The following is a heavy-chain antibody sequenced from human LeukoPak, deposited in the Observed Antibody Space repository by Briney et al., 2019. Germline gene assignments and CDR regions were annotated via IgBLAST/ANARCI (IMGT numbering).Heavy chain of an antibody. J-gene: IGHJ4*02. D-gene: IGHD3-22*01. Sequence: TGGSLRLSCAASGFTFDDYAMHWVRQAPGKGLGWVSLISGDGGSTYYADSVMGRFTISRDNSKNSLYLQMNSLRTEDTALYYCAKGGSSGYYYEDYWGQGTLVTVSS. CDR1: GFTFDDYA. V-gene: IGHV3-43*02. CDR2: ISGDGGST. CDR3: AKGGSSGYYYEDY.